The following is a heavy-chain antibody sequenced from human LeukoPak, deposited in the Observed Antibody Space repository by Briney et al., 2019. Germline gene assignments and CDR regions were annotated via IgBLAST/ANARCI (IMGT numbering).Heavy chain of an antibody. CDR1: GGSISSGGYS. D-gene: IGHD2/OR15-2a*01. Sequence: SETLSLTCAVSGGSISSGGYSWSWIRQPPGKGLEWIGYIYHSGSTYYNPSLKSRVTISVDRSKNQFSLKLSSVTAADTAVYYCAAPPGGTLYGLDVWGQGTTVIVSS. V-gene: IGHV4-30-2*01. J-gene: IGHJ6*02. CDR2: IYHSGST. CDR3: AAPPGGTLYGLDV.